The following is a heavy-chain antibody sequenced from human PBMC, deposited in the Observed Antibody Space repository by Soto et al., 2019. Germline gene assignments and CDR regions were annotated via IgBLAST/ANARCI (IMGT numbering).Heavy chain of an antibody. CDR2: IKSKTDGGTT. CDR3: TAPVSVGSGWYKRVRAFDI. D-gene: IGHD6-19*01. V-gene: IGHV3-15*01. J-gene: IGHJ3*02. Sequence: PWGSLRLSWAAFGFTFSNAWMSWVRQAPGKGLEWVGRIKSKTDGGTTDYAAPEKGRFTISRDDSKNTLYLQMNGLKTEDTAVYYCTAPVSVGSGWYKRVRAFDIWGQGTMVTVSS. CDR1: GFTFSNAW.